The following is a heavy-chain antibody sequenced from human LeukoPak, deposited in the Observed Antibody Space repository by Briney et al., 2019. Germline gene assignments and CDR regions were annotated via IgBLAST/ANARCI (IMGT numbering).Heavy chain of an antibody. Sequence: GGSLRLSCAASGFTFSSYEMNWVRQAPGKGLEWVSYISSSGSTIYYADSVKGRFTMSRDNAKKSLYLQMNSLRAEDTAVYYCARDYYDSSGYSLDYYYYMDVWGKGTTVTISS. D-gene: IGHD3-22*01. CDR3: ARDYYDSSGYSLDYYYYMDV. J-gene: IGHJ6*03. V-gene: IGHV3-48*03. CDR2: ISSSGSTI. CDR1: GFTFSSYE.